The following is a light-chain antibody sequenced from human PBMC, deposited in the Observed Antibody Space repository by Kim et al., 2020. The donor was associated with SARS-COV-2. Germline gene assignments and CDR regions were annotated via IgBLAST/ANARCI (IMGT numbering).Light chain of an antibody. CDR3: QAWDSSTANYV. CDR1: KLGDKY. CDR2: QDS. J-gene: IGLJ1*01. V-gene: IGLV3-1*01. Sequence: PGQTASITCSGDKLGDKYACWYQQKPGQSPVLVIYQDSKRPSGIPERFSGSNSANTATLTISGTQAMDEADYYCQAWDSSTANYVFGTGTKVTVL.